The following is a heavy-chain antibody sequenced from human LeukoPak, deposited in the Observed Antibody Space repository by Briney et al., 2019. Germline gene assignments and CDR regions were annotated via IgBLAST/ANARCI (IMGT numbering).Heavy chain of an antibody. CDR1: GYTFTSYY. Sequence: ASVKVSCKASGYTFTSYYMHWVRQAPGQGLEWMGIINPSGGSTSYAQKLQGRVTMTRDTSTSTVYMELSSLRSEDTAVYYCARDRHDYYYGMDVWGQGTTVTSP. CDR3: ARDRHDYYYGMDV. J-gene: IGHJ6*02. V-gene: IGHV1-46*01. CDR2: INPSGGST.